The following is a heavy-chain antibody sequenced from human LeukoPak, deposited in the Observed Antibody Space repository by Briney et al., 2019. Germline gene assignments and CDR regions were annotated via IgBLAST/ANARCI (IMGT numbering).Heavy chain of an antibody. CDR2: IKRGGSGE. J-gene: IGHJ4*02. D-gene: IGHD1-26*01. CDR3: ASLLGDKTIFDY. CDR1: GFIFSSRW. Sequence: PGGSLRLSCAASGFIFSSRWMSWVRQAPGKGLEWVANIKRGGSGEYYVDSVKGRFTISRDNAKNSLYLQMNSLRAEDTAVYYCASLLGDKTIFDYWGQGALVTVSS. V-gene: IGHV3-7*01.